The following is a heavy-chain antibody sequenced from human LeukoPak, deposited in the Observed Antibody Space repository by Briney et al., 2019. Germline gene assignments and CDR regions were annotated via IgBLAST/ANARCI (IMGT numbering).Heavy chain of an antibody. CDR3: ARGLGANDFWSCYYPLTNYYYYYMDV. CDR2: MTPNSGNT. CDR1: GYTFTSYD. D-gene: IGHD3-3*01. V-gene: IGHV1-8*01. Sequence: GASVKVSCKASGYTFTSYDINWVRQAAGQGPEWMGWMTPNSGNTSYAQKFQGRVTMTRNPSISTAYMELSSLRSEDTAVYYCARGLGANDFWSCYYPLTNYYYYYMDVWGKGTTVTVSS. J-gene: IGHJ6*03.